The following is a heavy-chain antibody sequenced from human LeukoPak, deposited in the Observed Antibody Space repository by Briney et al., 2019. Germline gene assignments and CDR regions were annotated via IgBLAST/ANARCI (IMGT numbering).Heavy chain of an antibody. CDR3: ARGRCSSTSCYLLDY. D-gene: IGHD2-2*01. J-gene: IGHJ4*02. Sequence: ASVKVSCKASGGTFSSYAISWVRQAPGQGLEWMGIINPSGGSTSYAQKFQGRVTMTRDTSTSTVYMELSSLRSEDTAVYYCARGRCSSTSCYLLDYWGQGTLVTVSS. CDR1: GGTFSSYA. CDR2: INPSGGST. V-gene: IGHV1-46*03.